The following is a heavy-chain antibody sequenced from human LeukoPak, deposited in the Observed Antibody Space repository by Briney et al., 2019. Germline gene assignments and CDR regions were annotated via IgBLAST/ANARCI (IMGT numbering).Heavy chain of an antibody. CDR2: IWYDGSNK. J-gene: IGHJ4*02. Sequence: GRSLRLSCAASGFTFSSYAMHWVRQAPGKGLEWVAVIWYDGSNKYYADSVKGRFTISRDNSKNTLYLQMNSLRAEDTAVYYRAREYYYDSSGYSYYFDYWGQGTLVTVSS. CDR3: AREYYYDSSGYSYYFDY. CDR1: GFTFSSYA. V-gene: IGHV3-33*08. D-gene: IGHD3-22*01.